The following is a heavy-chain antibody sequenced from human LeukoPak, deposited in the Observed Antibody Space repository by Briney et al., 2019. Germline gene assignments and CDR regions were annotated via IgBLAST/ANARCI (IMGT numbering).Heavy chain of an antibody. CDR1: GFTFSSYS. V-gene: IGHV3-21*01. CDR2: IYSDNT. CDR3: ARGGDNYGYIFDY. J-gene: IGHJ4*02. Sequence: NPGGSLRLSCAASGFTFSSYSMNWVRQAPGKGLEWVSFIYSDNTHYSDSVKGRFTISRDNAKNSLYLQMNNLRAEDTAVYYCARGGDNYGYIFDYWGQGTLVTVSS. D-gene: IGHD5-18*01.